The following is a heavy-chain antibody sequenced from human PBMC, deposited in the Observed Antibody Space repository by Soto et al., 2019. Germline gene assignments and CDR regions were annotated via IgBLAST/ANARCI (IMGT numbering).Heavy chain of an antibody. V-gene: IGHV1-18*01. J-gene: IGHJ4*02. Sequence: GASVKVSCKASGNTFASHGFSWVRQAPGQGLEWMGWISGFNGQTNYALKFQGRVTLTTDTSTSTAYMELRSLRSDDTAVYFCARVDPRRVPVVRDYWGPGTLVTVSS. CDR3: ARVDPRRVPVVRDY. CDR1: GNTFASHG. D-gene: IGHD3-10*01. CDR2: ISGFNGQT.